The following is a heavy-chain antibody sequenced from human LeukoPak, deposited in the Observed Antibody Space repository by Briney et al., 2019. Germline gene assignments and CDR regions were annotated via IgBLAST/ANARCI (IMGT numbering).Heavy chain of an antibody. Sequence: ASVKVSCKASGYTFTSYGISWVRQAPGQRLEWMGWISAYNGNTNYAQKLQGRVTMTTDTFTSTAYMELRSLRSDDTAVYYCARVGITIFGVVTYYMDVWGKGTTVTVSS. V-gene: IGHV1-18*01. CDR1: GYTFTSYG. J-gene: IGHJ6*03. CDR2: ISAYNGNT. CDR3: ARVGITIFGVVTYYMDV. D-gene: IGHD3-3*01.